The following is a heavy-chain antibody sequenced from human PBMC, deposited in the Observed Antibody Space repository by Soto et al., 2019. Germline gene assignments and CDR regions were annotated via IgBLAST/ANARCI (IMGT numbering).Heavy chain of an antibody. J-gene: IGHJ4*02. CDR2: IYYSGST. Sequence: ASETLSLTCTVSGGSISSYYWSWIRQPPGKGLEWIGYIYYSGSTNYNPSLKSRVTISVDTSKNQFSLKLSSVTAAGTAVYYCARAAVAGTIDYWGQGTLVTVSS. V-gene: IGHV4-59*08. D-gene: IGHD6-19*01. CDR3: ARAAVAGTIDY. CDR1: GGSISSYY.